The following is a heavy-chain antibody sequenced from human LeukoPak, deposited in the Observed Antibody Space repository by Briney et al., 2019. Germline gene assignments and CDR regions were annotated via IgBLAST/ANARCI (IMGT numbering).Heavy chain of an antibody. V-gene: IGHV5-51*01. D-gene: IGHD6-13*01. Sequence: GESLKISCQASGYSFSTYWIGWVRQMAGKGLEWMGIIYPGDSDTRYNPSFQGQVTISVDRSISTAYLQWSSLKASDTAIYYCARRLKDSNSRFFDYWGQGTLVTVSS. J-gene: IGHJ4*02. CDR2: IYPGDSDT. CDR1: GYSFSTYW. CDR3: ARRLKDSNSRFFDY.